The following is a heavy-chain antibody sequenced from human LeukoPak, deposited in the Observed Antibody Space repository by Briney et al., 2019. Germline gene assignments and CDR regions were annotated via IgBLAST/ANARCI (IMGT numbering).Heavy chain of an antibody. D-gene: IGHD3-10*01. CDR3: ARDRDKTFGDYYYMDV. CDR2: IYHSGST. Sequence: SETLSLTCTVSGGSISSGGYYWSWIRQPPGKGLEWIGYIYHSGSTYYNPSLKSRVTISVDTSKNQFSLKLSSVIATDSAVYYCARDRDKTFGDYYYMDVWGKGTTVTVSS. J-gene: IGHJ6*03. V-gene: IGHV4-61*08. CDR1: GGSISSGGYY.